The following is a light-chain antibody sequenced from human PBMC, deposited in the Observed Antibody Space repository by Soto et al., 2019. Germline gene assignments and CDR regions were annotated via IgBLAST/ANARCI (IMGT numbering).Light chain of an antibody. CDR3: QQRTDWLT. Sequence: IVLTQSPATLSLSPGERATLSCRASQGIAKYLAWYQQKPGQAPRLLIYDASNRATGIPARFSGSGSGTDFTLTISSLEPEDVAVYYCQQRTDWLTFGGGTRVEI. CDR1: QGIAKY. V-gene: IGKV3-11*01. CDR2: DAS. J-gene: IGKJ4*01.